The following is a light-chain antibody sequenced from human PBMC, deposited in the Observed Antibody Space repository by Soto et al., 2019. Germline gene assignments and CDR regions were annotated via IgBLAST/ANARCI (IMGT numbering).Light chain of an antibody. CDR3: QQAYSFPIT. J-gene: IGKJ5*01. CDR2: GAS. Sequence: DIQVTQSPSSVSASVGDRVTITCRASQYIAGYLAWYQHKPGRTPALLIHGASRLQSGVPARFSGSGSGTDFTLSINSLQPEDFATYYCQQAYSFPITFGQGTRLDI. V-gene: IGKV1D-12*01. CDR1: QYIAGY.